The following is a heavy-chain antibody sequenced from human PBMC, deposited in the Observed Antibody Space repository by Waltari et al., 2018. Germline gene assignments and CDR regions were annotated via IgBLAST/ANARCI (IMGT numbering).Heavy chain of an antibody. Sequence: EVQLVESGGGLVQPGGSLRLSCVVSGSAPHPFQSAHMRWVRQAPTGGLEWVGRIKTNSEGATTEFAAPLKGRFSISRDDSKKTLYLQLSSLEKDDTAVYYCVTDRGNFDYWGQGTLVTVSS. CDR3: VTDRGNFDY. J-gene: IGHJ4*02. CDR1: GSAPHPFQSAH. D-gene: IGHD6-25*01. V-gene: IGHV3-15*01. CDR2: IKTNSEGATT.